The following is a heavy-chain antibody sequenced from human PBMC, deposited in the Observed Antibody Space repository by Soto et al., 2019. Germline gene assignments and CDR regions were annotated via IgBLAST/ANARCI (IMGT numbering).Heavy chain of an antibody. CDR3: STSTKARTAYYDLHGMDV. Sequence: VQLVESGGGLVEPGGSLRLSCAASGFAFGDSWMNWVRQGPGKGLEWVGRIKSKGDGGTVDYSAPVKGRFSISRDDSKSAVYLQMSSLTTEDTGVYFCSTSTKARTAYYDLHGMDVWGQGTTVTVSS. J-gene: IGHJ6*02. CDR2: IKSKGDGGTV. V-gene: IGHV3-15*07. D-gene: IGHD1-26*01. CDR1: GFAFGDSW.